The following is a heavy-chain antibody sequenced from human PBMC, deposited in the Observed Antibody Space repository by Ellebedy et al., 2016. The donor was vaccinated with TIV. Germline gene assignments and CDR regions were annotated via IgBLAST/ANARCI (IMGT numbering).Heavy chain of an antibody. CDR1: GFTVSSNY. CDR3: AGGISVAGTSLGF. J-gene: IGHJ4*02. D-gene: IGHD6-19*01. CDR2: ISGSGGST. V-gene: IGHV3-23*01. Sequence: GGSLRLSCAASGFTVSSNYMSWVRQAPGKGLEWVSAISGSGGSTYYADSVKGRLTISRDNSMDTLYLQMNSLRAEDTAVYYCAGGISVAGTSLGFWGQGTLVTVSS.